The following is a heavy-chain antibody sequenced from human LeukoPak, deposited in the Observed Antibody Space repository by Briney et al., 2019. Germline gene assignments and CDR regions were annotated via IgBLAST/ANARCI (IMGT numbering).Heavy chain of an antibody. D-gene: IGHD4-17*01. Sequence: KGSGPTLVKPTQTLTLTCTFSGFSLNTNAVAVGWVRQPPGQALEWLTFIYGNGDKRYSPPLASRLTITKDTSKNQVVLTMTDMDYVDTATYYCVHRTMVTSVDHWGQGTLVTVSS. CDR1: GFSLNTNAVA. CDR2: IYGNGDK. V-gene: IGHV2-5*01. CDR3: VHRTMVTSVDH. J-gene: IGHJ4*02.